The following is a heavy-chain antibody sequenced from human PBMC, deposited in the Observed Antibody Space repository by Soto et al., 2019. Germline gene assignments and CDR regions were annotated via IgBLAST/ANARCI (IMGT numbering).Heavy chain of an antibody. CDR2: ISGSGRST. CDR3: AKAPPSEKLQPDYGMDV. V-gene: IGHV3-23*01. J-gene: IGHJ6*02. CDR1: GRTFSTSA. D-gene: IGHD2-15*01. Sequence: GPLRISGLASGRTFSTSAMSWVRQAPGKGLEWVSLISGSGRSTDYADSVKGRFTISRDNSKNTVYLQMNFLRVEDTAVYYCAKAPPSEKLQPDYGMDVWGQGTKVTVYS.